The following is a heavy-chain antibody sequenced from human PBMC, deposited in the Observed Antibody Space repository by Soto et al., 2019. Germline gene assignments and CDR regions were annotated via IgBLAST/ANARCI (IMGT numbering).Heavy chain of an antibody. CDR1: GGSISTTSYY. J-gene: IGHJ4*02. D-gene: IGHD3-10*01. V-gene: IGHV4-39*01. Sequence: ETLSLTCTASGGSISTTSYYWVWIRQPPGKGLEWIGSFYYSGSTYYNPSLKSRVTISGDTSENHFSLKLTSVTAADTAVYYCARQVVDGTLAGAGSFASWVQGTLVTVSS. CDR2: FYYSGST. CDR3: ARQVVDGTLAGAGSFAS.